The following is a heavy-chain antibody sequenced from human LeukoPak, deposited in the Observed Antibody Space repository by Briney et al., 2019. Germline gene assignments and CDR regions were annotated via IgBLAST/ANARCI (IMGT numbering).Heavy chain of an antibody. CDR2: ISGYNGNT. J-gene: IGHJ4*02. CDR1: GYTFTSYG. Sequence: ASVKVSCKASGYTFTSYGISWLRRAPGQGLEWLGWISGYNGNTNYAQKFQGRVTMTTDTPTSTAYMDLRSLKSDDTAVYYCAVHDFYSGGYHFDYWGQGTLVTVSS. V-gene: IGHV1-18*01. CDR3: AVHDFYSGGYHFDY. D-gene: IGHD3-3*01.